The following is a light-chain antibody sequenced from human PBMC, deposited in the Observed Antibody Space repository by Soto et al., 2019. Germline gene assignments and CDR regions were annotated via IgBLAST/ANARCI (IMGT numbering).Light chain of an antibody. CDR2: WGS. V-gene: IGKV2-28*01. Sequence: DIVMTQSPLFLPVTTGEPASISCRSSQSLLHSNGHTFFDWYLQRPGQSPQLLIYWGSNRASGVPDRFSGSESGTDFTLKISRVEAEDVGVYYCMQALQTPYTFGQGTKGDIK. CDR1: QSLLHSNGHTF. J-gene: IGKJ2*01. CDR3: MQALQTPYT.